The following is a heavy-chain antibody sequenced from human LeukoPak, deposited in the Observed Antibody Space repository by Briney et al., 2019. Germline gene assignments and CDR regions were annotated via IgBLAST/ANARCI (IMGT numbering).Heavy chain of an antibody. D-gene: IGHD1-26*01. V-gene: IGHV4-28*01. CDR1: GYSISSSNW. CDR3: ASVGAPLPF. Sequence: SETLSLTCAVSGYSISSSNWWDWIRQPPGKGLEWIGYIYYSGSTYYNPSLKSRVTMSVGTSKNQFSLKLSSVTAVDTAVYYCASVGAPLPFWDQGTLVTVSS. CDR2: IYYSGST. J-gene: IGHJ4*02.